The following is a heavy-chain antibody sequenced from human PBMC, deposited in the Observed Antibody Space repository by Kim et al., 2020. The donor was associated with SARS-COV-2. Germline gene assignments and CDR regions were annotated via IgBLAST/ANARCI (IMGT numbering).Heavy chain of an antibody. D-gene: IGHD6-6*01. CDR3: ARQEYSSSWNDFDY. CDR2: IYYSGST. V-gene: IGHV4-39*01. J-gene: IGHJ4*02. CDR1: GGSISSSSYY. Sequence: SETLSLTCTVSGGSISSSSYYWGWIRQPPGKGLEWIGSIYYSGSTYYNPSLKSRVTISVDTSKNQFSLKLSSVTAADTAVYYCARQEYSSSWNDFDYWGQGTLVTVSS.